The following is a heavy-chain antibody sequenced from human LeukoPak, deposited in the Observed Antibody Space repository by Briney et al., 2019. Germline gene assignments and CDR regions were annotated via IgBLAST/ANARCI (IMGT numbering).Heavy chain of an antibody. CDR1: GYTFTGYF. V-gene: IGHV1-2*02. Sequence: ASVKVSCKASGYTFTGYFMHWVRQAPGQGLEWMGWINPNSGGTNYAQKFQGRVTVTRDTSISTAYMELSSLRSNDTAVYYCARGKGDYWGQGTLVTVSS. CDR2: INPNSGGT. CDR3: ARGKGDY. J-gene: IGHJ4*02.